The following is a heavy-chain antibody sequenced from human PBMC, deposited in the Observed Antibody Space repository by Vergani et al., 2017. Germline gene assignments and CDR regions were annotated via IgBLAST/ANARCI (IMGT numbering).Heavy chain of an antibody. D-gene: IGHD3-22*01. Sequence: QVQLQQWGAGLLKPSETLSLTCAVYGGSFSGYYWSWIRQPPGKGLEWIGEINHSGSTNYNPSLKSRVTISVDTSKNQFSLKLSSVTAADTAVYYCARGGGVYDYAGPFDYWGQGTLVTVSS. CDR1: GGSFSGYY. V-gene: IGHV4-34*01. CDR2: INHSGST. J-gene: IGHJ4*02. CDR3: ARGGGVYDYAGPFDY.